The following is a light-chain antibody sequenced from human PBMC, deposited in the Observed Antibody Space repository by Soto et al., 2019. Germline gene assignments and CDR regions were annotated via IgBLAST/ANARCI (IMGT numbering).Light chain of an antibody. CDR1: QDISNY. J-gene: IGKJ4*01. CDR2: DAS. Sequence: DTQMTQSPSSLSASVGYRVTITCHASQDISNYLNWYQQKPGKAPKLLIYDASNLETGVPSRFSGSGSGTDFTFTISSLQPEDIATYYCQQYDNLPLTFGGGTKVDIK. V-gene: IGKV1-33*01. CDR3: QQYDNLPLT.